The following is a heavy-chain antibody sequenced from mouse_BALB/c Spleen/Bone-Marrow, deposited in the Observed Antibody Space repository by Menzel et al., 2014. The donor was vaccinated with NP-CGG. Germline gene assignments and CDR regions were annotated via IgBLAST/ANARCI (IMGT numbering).Heavy chain of an antibody. D-gene: IGHD1-2*01. J-gene: IGHJ2*01. CDR2: INPSNGRT. V-gene: IGHV1S81*02. CDR3: TNYGYD. CDR1: GYTFTSYW. Sequence: QVQLQQSGAELVKPGASVKLSCKASGYTFTSYWMHWVRQRPGQGLEWIGEINPSNGRTNYNEKFKSKATLTVDKSSSTAYMQLSSLTSEDSAVYYCTNYGYDWGQGTTLTVSS.